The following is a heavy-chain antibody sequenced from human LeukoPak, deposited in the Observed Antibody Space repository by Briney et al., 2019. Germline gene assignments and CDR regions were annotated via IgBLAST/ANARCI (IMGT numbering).Heavy chain of an antibody. CDR1: GFTFSDYY. Sequence: PGGSLRLSCAASGFTFSDYYMSWIRQAPGKGLEWVSYISSSGSTIYYADSVKGRFTISRDNAKNSLYLQMNSLRAEDTAVYYCATRIAAAGTSYFDYWGQGTLVTVSS. V-gene: IGHV3-11*04. CDR3: ATRIAAAGTSYFDY. CDR2: ISSSGSTI. D-gene: IGHD6-13*01. J-gene: IGHJ4*02.